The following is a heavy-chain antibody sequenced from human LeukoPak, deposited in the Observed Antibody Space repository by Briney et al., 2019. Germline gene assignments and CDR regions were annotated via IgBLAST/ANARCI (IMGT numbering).Heavy chain of an antibody. V-gene: IGHV3-21*01. CDR1: GFTFSSYS. Sequence: GGSLRLSCAASGFTFSSYSMNWVRQAPGKGLEWVSSISSSSSYIYYADSVKGRFTISRDNAKNSLYLQMNSLRAEDTAVYYCARDRNPAAYYDFWSGYYVGTSSDAFDIWGQGTLVTVSS. CDR3: ARDRNPAAYYDFWSGYYVGTSSDAFDI. CDR2: ISSSSSYI. D-gene: IGHD3-3*01. J-gene: IGHJ4*02.